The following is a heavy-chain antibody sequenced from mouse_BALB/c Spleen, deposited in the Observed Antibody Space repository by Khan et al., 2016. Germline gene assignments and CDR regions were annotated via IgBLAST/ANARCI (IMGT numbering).Heavy chain of an antibody. V-gene: IGHV3-2*02. CDR3: ARTLLRLYYFDY. CDR2: ISYSGST. Sequence: EVQLVESGPGLVKPSQSLSLTCTVTGYSITSDYAWNWIRQFPGNKMEWMGYISYSGSTSYNPSLKSRISNTRDTSKNQFFLQLNSVTTEDTATYYCARTLLRLYYFDYWGQGTTLTVSS. J-gene: IGHJ2*01. D-gene: IGHD1-2*01. CDR1: GYSITSDYA.